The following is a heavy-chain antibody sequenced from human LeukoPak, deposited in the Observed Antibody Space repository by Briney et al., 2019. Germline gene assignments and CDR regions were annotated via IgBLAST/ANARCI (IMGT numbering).Heavy chain of an antibody. V-gene: IGHV1-69*04. Sequence: SVKVPCKASGGTFSSYAISWVRQAPGQGLEWMGRIIPILGIANYAQKFQGRVTITADKSTSTAYMELSSLRSEDTAVYYCARGLGSWEQIAHAFDIWGQGTMVTVSS. J-gene: IGHJ3*02. CDR1: GGTFSSYA. CDR3: ARGLGSWEQIAHAFDI. CDR2: IIPILGIA. D-gene: IGHD1-26*01.